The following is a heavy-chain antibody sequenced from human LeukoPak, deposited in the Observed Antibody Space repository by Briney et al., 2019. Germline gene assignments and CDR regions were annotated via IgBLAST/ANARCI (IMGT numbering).Heavy chain of an antibody. CDR3: ARHLSGVTGYTYGRGIDY. V-gene: IGHV3-48*03. CDR1: GFTFSAYE. Sequence: SGGSLRLSCAASGFTFSAYEMNWVRQAPGKGLEWVSYIGSSGSTVYYADSVKGRFTISRDNAKTSLYLQMHSLRAEDTAVYYCARHLSGVTGYTYGRGIDYWGQGTLVTVSS. CDR2: IGSSGSTV. J-gene: IGHJ4*02. D-gene: IGHD5-18*01.